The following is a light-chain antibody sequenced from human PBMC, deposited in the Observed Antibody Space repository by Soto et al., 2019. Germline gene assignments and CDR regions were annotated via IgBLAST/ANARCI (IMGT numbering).Light chain of an antibody. CDR2: YAS. Sequence: TLSCRASHSVGTNLMWYQQKPGQPPRLLISYASNRATGIPGRFSGGGSGTDFTLTISSLEPEDFAVYYCQQRNYWLSFGGGTKVDIK. J-gene: IGKJ4*01. CDR1: HSVGTN. V-gene: IGKV3-11*01. CDR3: QQRNYWLS.